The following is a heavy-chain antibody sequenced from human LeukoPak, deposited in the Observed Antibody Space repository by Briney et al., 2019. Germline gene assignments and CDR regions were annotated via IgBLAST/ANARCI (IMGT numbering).Heavy chain of an antibody. V-gene: IGHV3-30*04. D-gene: IGHD2-21*02. CDR3: SRENIVVVTAIAGLDY. CDR2: ISYDGSNK. J-gene: IGHJ4*02. Sequence: PGGSLRLSCAASGFTFSSYAMHWVREAPGKGLEWGAVISYDGSNKYYADSVKGRFTISRDNSKNTLYMQMNSLRAEDTAVYYCSRENIVVVTAIAGLDYWGQGTLVTVSS. CDR1: GFTFSSYA.